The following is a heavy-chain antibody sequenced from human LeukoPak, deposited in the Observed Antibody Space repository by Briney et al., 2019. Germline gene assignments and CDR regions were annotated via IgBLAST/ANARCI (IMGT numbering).Heavy chain of an antibody. CDR2: IYYSGST. Sequence: PSETLSLTCTVSGGSISSYYWSWIRQPPGKGLEWIGYIYYSGSTNYNPSLKSRVTISVDTSKNQFSLKLSSVTAADTAVYYCARASSWGWFDPWGQGTLVTVSS. CDR1: GGSISSYY. CDR3: ARASSWGWFDP. D-gene: IGHD3-16*01. V-gene: IGHV4-59*08. J-gene: IGHJ5*02.